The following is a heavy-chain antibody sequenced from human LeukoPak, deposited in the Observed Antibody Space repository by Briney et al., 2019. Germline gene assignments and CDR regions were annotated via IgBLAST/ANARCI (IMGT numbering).Heavy chain of an antibody. CDR3: ARPYSSGWSYYFDY. CDR2: IIPIFGTA. CDR1: GFTFSSYA. D-gene: IGHD6-19*01. Sequence: SCAASGFTFSSYAISWVRQAPGQGLEWMGGIIPIFGTANYAQKFQGRVTITTDESTSTAYMELSSLRSEDTAVYYCARPYSSGWSYYFDYWGQGTLVTVSS. V-gene: IGHV1-69*05. J-gene: IGHJ4*02.